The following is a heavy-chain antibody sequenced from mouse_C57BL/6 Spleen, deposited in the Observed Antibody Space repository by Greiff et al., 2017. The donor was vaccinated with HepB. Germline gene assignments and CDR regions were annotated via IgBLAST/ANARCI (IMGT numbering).Heavy chain of an antibody. D-gene: IGHD2-4*01. CDR2: IDPETGGT. V-gene: IGHV1-15*01. J-gene: IGHJ2*01. CDR1: GYTFTDYE. CDR3: TSHSYDYVDY. Sequence: QVQLQQSGAELVRPGASVTLSCKASGYTFTDYEMHWVKQTPVHGLEWIGAIDPETGGTAYNQKFKGKAILTADKSSSTAYMELRSLTSEDSAVYYCTSHSYDYVDYWGQGTTLTVSS.